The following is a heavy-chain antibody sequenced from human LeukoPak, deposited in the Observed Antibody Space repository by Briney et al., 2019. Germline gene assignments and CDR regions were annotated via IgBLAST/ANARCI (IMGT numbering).Heavy chain of an antibody. D-gene: IGHD3-3*01. V-gene: IGHV3-7*01. Sequence: TGGSLRLSCAASGFTFTNDFMTWVRQAPGKGLEWVANIKQDGTEKYYVDSVKGRFTISRDNAKNSLYLQMNTLRPEDTALYYCARERQNKDFWSGGDYWGQGTLVTVSS. CDR3: ARERQNKDFWSGGDY. J-gene: IGHJ4*02. CDR1: GFTFTNDF. CDR2: IKQDGTEK.